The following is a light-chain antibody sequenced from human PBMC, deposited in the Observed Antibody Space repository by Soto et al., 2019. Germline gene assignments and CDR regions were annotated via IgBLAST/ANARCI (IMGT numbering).Light chain of an antibody. CDR1: QTVNSR. J-gene: IGKJ1*01. CDR2: HTS. V-gene: IGKV3-11*01. Sequence: IVLTQTPATLSLSTWERATLXCRASQTVNSRLAWYQHKPGQAPRLLIYHTSNRATGIPARFSGSGSGTDFTLTISSLEPEDFAVYYCHQRQSWPRTFGQGTKVDI. CDR3: HQRQSWPRT.